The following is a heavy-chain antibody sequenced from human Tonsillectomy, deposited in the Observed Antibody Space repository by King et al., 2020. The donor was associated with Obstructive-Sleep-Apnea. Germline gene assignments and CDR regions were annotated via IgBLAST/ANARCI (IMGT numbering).Heavy chain of an antibody. CDR2: IRHDGSEK. V-gene: IGHV3-30*02. CDR3: ATQCGGSCNSDI. J-gene: IGHJ3*02. CDR1: GFTFPAYG. Sequence: VQLVESGGGMVQPGGSLRLSCAGSGFTFPAYGIHWVRQAPGKGLEYVAFIRHDGSEKYYADSVRGRFTVSRDNSKNILNLQMNSLKIEDTAVYFCATQCGGSCNSDIWGQGTMVAVSS. D-gene: IGHD2-15*01.